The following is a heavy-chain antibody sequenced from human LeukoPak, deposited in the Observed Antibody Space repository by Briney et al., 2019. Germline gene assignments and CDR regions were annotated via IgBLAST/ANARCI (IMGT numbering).Heavy chain of an antibody. J-gene: IGHJ4*02. V-gene: IGHV4-39*07. CDR2: IYYSGST. Sequence: PSETLSLTCTVSGGSISSSSYYWGWIRQPPGKGLEWIGSIYYSGSTYYSPSLKSRVTISVDTSKNQFSLRLSSVTAADTAVYYCARESGYSGYDYFDYWGQGTLVTVSS. CDR1: GGSISSSSYY. D-gene: IGHD5-12*01. CDR3: ARESGYSGYDYFDY.